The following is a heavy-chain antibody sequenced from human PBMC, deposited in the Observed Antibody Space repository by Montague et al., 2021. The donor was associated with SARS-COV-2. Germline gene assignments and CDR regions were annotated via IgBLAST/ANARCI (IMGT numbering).Heavy chain of an antibody. J-gene: IGHJ3*02. Sequence: SETLSLTCTVSGGSISSSSYYWGWIRQPPGKGLEWIGSIYYSGSTYYNPSLKSRVTISVDTSKNQFSLKLSSVTAADTAVYYCARFPTSYYYYSNAAPDTPDAFDIWGQGTMVTVSS. D-gene: IGHD3-22*01. CDR1: GGSISSSSYY. CDR3: ARFPTSYYYYSNAAPDTPDAFDI. V-gene: IGHV4-39*01. CDR2: IYYSGST.